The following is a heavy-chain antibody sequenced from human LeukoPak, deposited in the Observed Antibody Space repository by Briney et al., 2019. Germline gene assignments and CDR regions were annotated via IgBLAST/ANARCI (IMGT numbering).Heavy chain of an antibody. CDR1: GFTFDDYA. CDR2: ISWNSGSI. D-gene: IGHD6-19*01. Sequence: GGSLRLSCAASGFTFDDYAMHWVRQAPGKGLEWVSGISWNSGSIGYADSVKGRFTISRDNAKNSLYLQMNSLRAEDTALYYCAKARIPQWLVRNTRPSYFDYWGQGTLVTVSS. CDR3: AKARIPQWLVRNTRPSYFDY. J-gene: IGHJ4*02. V-gene: IGHV3-9*01.